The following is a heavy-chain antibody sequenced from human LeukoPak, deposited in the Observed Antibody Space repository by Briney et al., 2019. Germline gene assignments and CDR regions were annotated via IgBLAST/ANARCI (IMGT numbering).Heavy chain of an antibody. D-gene: IGHD1-26*01. CDR3: TNLMSYSGFIDI. CDR2: IRSKANSYAT. Sequence: GGSLRLSCAASGFIFSGSTIHWVRQASEKGLEWVGRIRSKANSYATAYAASVKGRFTVSRDDSKNTAYLQMNSMKTEDTAVYYCTNLMSYSGFIDIWGQGTMVTVSS. V-gene: IGHV3-73*01. J-gene: IGHJ3*02. CDR1: GFIFSGST.